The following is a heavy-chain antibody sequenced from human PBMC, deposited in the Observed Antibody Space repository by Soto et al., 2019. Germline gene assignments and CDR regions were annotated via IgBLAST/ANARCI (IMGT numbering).Heavy chain of an antibody. Sequence: EVQLVESGGGLVQPGGSLRLSCAASGFTFSSYDMHWVRQATGKGLEWVSAIGTAGDTYYPGSVKGRFTISRENAKNSLYLQMNSLRAGDTAVYYCARGVRFSHSGYDFYWFDPWGQGTLVTVSS. J-gene: IGHJ5*02. D-gene: IGHD5-12*01. CDR1: GFTFSSYD. V-gene: IGHV3-13*04. CDR3: ARGVRFSHSGYDFYWFDP. CDR2: IGTAGDT.